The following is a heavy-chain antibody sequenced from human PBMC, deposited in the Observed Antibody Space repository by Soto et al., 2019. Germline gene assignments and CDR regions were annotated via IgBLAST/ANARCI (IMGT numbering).Heavy chain of an antibody. D-gene: IGHD6-13*01. J-gene: IGHJ4*02. CDR3: ARDISGYSSSWDIFDY. CDR1: GGTFSSYA. Sequence: QVQLVQSGAEVKKPGSSVKVSCKASGGTFSSYAIIWVRQAPGQGLEWMGGIIPIFGTANYAQKFQGRVTITADESTSTAYMELSSLRSEDTAVYYCARDISGYSSSWDIFDYWGQGTLVTVSS. V-gene: IGHV1-69*01. CDR2: IIPIFGTA.